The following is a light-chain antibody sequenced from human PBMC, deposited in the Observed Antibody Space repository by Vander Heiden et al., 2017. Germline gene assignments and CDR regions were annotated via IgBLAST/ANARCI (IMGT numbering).Light chain of an antibody. CDR2: ENN. CDR3: GTWDSSLNVWV. Sequence: QSVFTQPPSVSAAPGQKVTISCSGSSSNIGNNYVSWYQQLPGTAPKLLIYENNKRPSGIPDRFSGSKSGTSATLDITGLQTGDEADYYCGTWDSSLNVWVFGAGTKLTVL. V-gene: IGLV1-51*02. CDR1: SSNIGNNY. J-gene: IGLJ3*02.